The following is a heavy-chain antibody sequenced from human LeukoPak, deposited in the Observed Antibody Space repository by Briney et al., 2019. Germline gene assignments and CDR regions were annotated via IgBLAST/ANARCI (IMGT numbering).Heavy chain of an antibody. V-gene: IGHV3-23*01. D-gene: IGHD2-8*01. Sequence: GGSLRLSCAASGFTFSSYAMSWVRQAPGKGLEWVSSISSSSWNTYYADSVKGRFTISRDNSKNTLYLQMSSLRVEDTAVYYCAKPLISGSTGVRGRFEYWGQGTLVTVSS. CDR3: AKPLISGSTGVRGRFEY. CDR1: GFTFSSYA. J-gene: IGHJ4*02. CDR2: ISSSSWNT.